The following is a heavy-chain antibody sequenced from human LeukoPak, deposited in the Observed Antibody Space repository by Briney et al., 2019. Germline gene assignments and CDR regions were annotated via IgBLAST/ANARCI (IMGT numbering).Heavy chain of an antibody. CDR3: ARALTVVVVAARDYYYYGMDV. J-gene: IGHJ6*02. CDR2: IIGSGGSA. CDR1: GFTFSNYG. D-gene: IGHD2-15*01. Sequence: GGSLRLSCAASGFTFSNYGMSWVRQAPGKGLEWVSDIIGSGGSAFYADSVKGRFTIFRDNSKNTLNLQMNSLRVEDTALYYCARALTVVVVAARDYYYYGMDVWGQGTTVTVSS. V-gene: IGHV3-23*01.